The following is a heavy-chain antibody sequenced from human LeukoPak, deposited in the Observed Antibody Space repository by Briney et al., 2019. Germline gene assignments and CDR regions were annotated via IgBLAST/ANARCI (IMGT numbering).Heavy chain of an antibody. CDR3: ARVAHDSSGYTIDY. V-gene: IGHV4-31*03. CDR1: GGSISSGGYY. D-gene: IGHD3-22*01. CDR2: IYYSGST. Sequence: KSSQTLSLTCTVSGGSISSGGYYWSWIRQHPGKGLECIGYIYYSGSTYYNPSLKSRVTISVDTSKNQFSLKLSSVSAADTAVYYCARVAHDSSGYTIDYWGQGTLVTVSS. J-gene: IGHJ4*02.